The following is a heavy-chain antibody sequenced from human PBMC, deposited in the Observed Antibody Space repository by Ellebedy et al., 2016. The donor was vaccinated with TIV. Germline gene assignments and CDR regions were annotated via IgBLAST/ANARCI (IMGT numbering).Heavy chain of an antibody. CDR1: GFTFNNYW. V-gene: IGHV3-7*03. Sequence: GESLKISCVASGFTFNNYWMSWVRQAPGKGLEWVANIKKDGSEKYYVEPVQGRFTISRDNAKNSLYLQMNSLGVEDTGVYYCTRDENWGQGTLVTVSS. CDR2: IKKDGSEK. CDR3: TRDEN. J-gene: IGHJ4*02.